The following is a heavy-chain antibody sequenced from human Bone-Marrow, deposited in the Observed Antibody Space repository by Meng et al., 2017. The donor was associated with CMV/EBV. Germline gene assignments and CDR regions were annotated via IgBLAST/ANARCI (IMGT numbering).Heavy chain of an antibody. CDR1: GFTFRSYA. J-gene: IGHJ5*02. V-gene: IGHV3-23*01. D-gene: IGHD5-24*01. CDR2: LSGSGGST. CDR3: AKDGRRDGYNAP. Sequence: GESLKISCAASGFTFRSYAMSWVRQAPGKGLEWVSALSGSGGSTYYADSVKGRFAIPRDNSKNTLYLQMNSLRAEDTAVYYCAKDGRRDGYNAPWGQGTLVTFSS.